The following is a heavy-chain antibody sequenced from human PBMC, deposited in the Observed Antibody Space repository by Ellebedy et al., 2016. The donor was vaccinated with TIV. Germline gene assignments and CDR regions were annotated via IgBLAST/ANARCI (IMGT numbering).Heavy chain of an antibody. D-gene: IGHD3-10*02. V-gene: IGHV3-66*01. CDR1: KFTVSYNY. CDR2: IYTDDST. J-gene: IGHJ2*01. CDR3: ARASFYDVDLSGWYFDL. Sequence: GKSLKISCAASKFTVSYNYMNWVRQAPGKGPEWVSGIYTDDSTDYADSVKGRFTISRDNSKNTLYLQMNSLRTEDTAVYYCARASFYDVDLSGWYFDLWGRGTLITVSS.